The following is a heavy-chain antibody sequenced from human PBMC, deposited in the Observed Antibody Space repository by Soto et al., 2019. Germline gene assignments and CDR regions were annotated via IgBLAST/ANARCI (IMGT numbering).Heavy chain of an antibody. CDR3: ARSQGSSTSLEIYYYYYYGMDV. CDR2: IIPISGTA. D-gene: IGHD2-2*01. J-gene: IGHJ6*02. CDR1: GGTFSSYD. V-gene: IGHV1-69*01. Sequence: QVQLVQSGAEVKKPGSSVKVSCKASGGTFSSYDIIWVRQAPGQGLEWMGGIIPISGTANYAQKFQGRVTITADESTSTAYMELSSLRSEDTAVYYCARSQGSSTSLEIYYYYYYGMDVWGQGTTVTVSS.